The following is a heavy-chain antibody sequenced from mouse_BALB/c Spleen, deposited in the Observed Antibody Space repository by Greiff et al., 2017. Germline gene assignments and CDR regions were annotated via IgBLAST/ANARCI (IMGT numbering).Heavy chain of an antibody. J-gene: IGHJ2*01. Sequence: EVKVVESGGDLVKPGGSLKLSCAASGFTFSSYGMSWVRQTPDKRLEWVATISSGGSYTYYPDSVKGRFTISRDNAKNTLYLQMSSLKSEDTAMYYCARRGSSYEYYFDYWGQGTTLTVSS. V-gene: IGHV5-6*02. D-gene: IGHD1-1*01. CDR3: ARRGSSYEYYFDY. CDR2: ISSGGSYT. CDR1: GFTFSSYG.